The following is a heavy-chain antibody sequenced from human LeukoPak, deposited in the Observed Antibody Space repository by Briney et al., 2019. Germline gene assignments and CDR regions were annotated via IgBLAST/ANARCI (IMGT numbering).Heavy chain of an antibody. V-gene: IGHV3-21*01. CDR1: GFTFSTYG. D-gene: IGHD3-10*02. Sequence: GGSLRLSCAASGFTFSTYGMNWVRQAPGKGLEWVSSISSSSSYIYYADSEKGRFTISRDNAKNSLYLQMNSLRAEDTAVYYCARDIFGEYAFDIWGQGTMVTVSS. J-gene: IGHJ3*02. CDR2: ISSSSSYI. CDR3: ARDIFGEYAFDI.